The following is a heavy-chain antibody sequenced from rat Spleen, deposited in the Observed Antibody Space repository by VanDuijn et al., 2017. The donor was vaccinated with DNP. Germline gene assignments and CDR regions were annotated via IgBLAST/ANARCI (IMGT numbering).Heavy chain of an antibody. CDR2: IRFGGNT. Sequence: EVQLQESGPGLVKSSQSLSLTCSVTGYSITSNYWAWIRKFPGNKMEWMGYIRFGGNTGYNPSLKSRISITRDTSKNQFFLQLNSVTTEDTATYYCARGDGTYYWSFDFWGPGTMVTVSS. V-gene: IGHV3-1*01. CDR1: GYSITSNY. CDR3: ARGDGTYYWSFDF. J-gene: IGHJ1*01. D-gene: IGHD2-5*01.